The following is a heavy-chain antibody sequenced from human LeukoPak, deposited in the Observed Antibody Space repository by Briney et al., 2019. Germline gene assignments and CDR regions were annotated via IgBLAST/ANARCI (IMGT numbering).Heavy chain of an antibody. J-gene: IGHJ4*02. V-gene: IGHV4-39*07. D-gene: IGHD2-15*01. CDR1: GGSMSSSSYY. CDR3: ARGLVVAAPWYFDY. Sequence: PSETLSLTCTVSGGSMSSSSYYWGWIRQPPGKGLEWIGSIYYSGSTYYNPSLESRVTISLDTSKNQFSLKLSSVTAADTAVYYCARGLVVAAPWYFDYWGQGTLVTVSS. CDR2: IYYSGST.